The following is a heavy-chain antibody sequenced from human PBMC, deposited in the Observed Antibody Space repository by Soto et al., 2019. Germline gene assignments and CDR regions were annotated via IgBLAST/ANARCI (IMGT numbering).Heavy chain of an antibody. CDR3: ARVTGISIYNYYGLDV. CDR2: IYYSGSI. J-gene: IGHJ6*02. CDR1: GGSISSGDYY. V-gene: IGHV4-30-4*01. Sequence: SETLSLTCTVSGGSISSGDYYWSWIRQPPRKGLEWIGYIYYSGSIYYNPSLKSRVIISVDTSENQFSLKLSSVTAADTAVYYCARVTGISIYNYYGLDVWGQGTTVT. D-gene: IGHD3-10*01.